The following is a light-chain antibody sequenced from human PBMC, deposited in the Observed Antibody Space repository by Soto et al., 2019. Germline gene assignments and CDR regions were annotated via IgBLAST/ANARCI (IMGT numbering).Light chain of an antibody. CDR1: QSISSW. J-gene: IGKJ4*01. V-gene: IGKV1-5*03. Sequence: DIPMTQSPSTLSASVGARVTITCRASQSISSWMAWYQQKPGKSPKLLIYKASSLESGVPSRFSGSGSGTEFTLSISSLQPDDFATYYCQQYNSYPLTFGGGTKVEIK. CDR3: QQYNSYPLT. CDR2: KAS.